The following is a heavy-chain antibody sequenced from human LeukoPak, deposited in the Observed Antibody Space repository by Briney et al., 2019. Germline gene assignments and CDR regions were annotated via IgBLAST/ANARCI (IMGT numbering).Heavy chain of an antibody. CDR2: VYYGGKT. D-gene: IGHD6-6*01. CDR1: DDSISSGAYS. Sequence: SETLSLTCTVSDDSISSGAYSWVWVRQPPGKGLEFIGTVYYGGKTYYNPSLKSRVTMSVDTPKKHFSLNLTSVNAADTAVYYCARLRAARYFFDYWAREPGSPSPQ. V-gene: IGHV4-39*02. J-gene: IGHJ4*02. CDR3: ARLRAARYFFDY.